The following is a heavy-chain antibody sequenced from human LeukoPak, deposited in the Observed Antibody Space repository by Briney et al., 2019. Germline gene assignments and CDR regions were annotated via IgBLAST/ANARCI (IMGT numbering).Heavy chain of an antibody. V-gene: IGHV2-5*01. J-gene: IGHJ4*02. Sequence: SGPTLVNPTQTLTLTCTFSGFSLRNTGVAVAWIRQPPGKALEWLAVSYWNTDKSYSPSLKSRLTISKDTSKNQVVLTMTNMDPVDTATYYCAHRLGYYDSSGYWDYWGQGTLVTVSS. CDR3: AHRLGYYDSSGYWDY. CDR2: SYWNTDK. CDR1: GFSLRNTGVA. D-gene: IGHD3-22*01.